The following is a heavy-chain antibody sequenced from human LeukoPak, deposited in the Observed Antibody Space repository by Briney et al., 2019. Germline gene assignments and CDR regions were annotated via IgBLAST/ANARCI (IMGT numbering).Heavy chain of an antibody. V-gene: IGHV4-4*07. CDR3: ARVTEGDYDL. Sequence: SETLSLTCTVSGGSISSDHWNWLRQPAGKGLEWIGRIYTSGSTNYNPSLKSRVTISVDKSKNQFSLKLSSVTAAGTAVYYCARVTEGDYDLWGQGTLVTVSS. CDR2: IYTSGST. CDR1: GGSISSDH. J-gene: IGHJ4*02. D-gene: IGHD4-17*01.